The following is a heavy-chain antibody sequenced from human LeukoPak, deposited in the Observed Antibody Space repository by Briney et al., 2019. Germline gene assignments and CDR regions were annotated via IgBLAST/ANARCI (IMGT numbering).Heavy chain of an antibody. CDR3: ARDEDGRSSNYVFDY. V-gene: IGHV3-30-3*01. Sequence: GGSLRLSCAASGFTFSSYGMHWVRQAPGKGLEWAAVISKDGSHRYYADSVKGRFTISRDNSKNTVYLQMTTLRVEDTAVYYCARDEDGRSSNYVFDYWGQGTLVTVSS. CDR1: GFTFSSYG. D-gene: IGHD3-16*01. J-gene: IGHJ4*02. CDR2: ISKDGSHR.